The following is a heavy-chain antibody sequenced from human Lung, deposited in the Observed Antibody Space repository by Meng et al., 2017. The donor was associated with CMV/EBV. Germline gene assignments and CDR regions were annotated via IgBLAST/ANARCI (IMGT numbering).Heavy chain of an antibody. J-gene: IGHJ5*02. CDR2: ISPSGSTR. V-gene: IGHV3-11*01. D-gene: IGHD4-11*01. CDR3: ARGAYTVTSFAEGRFDP. Sequence: GESPKISCAASGFTFSDYYMSWIRQAPRKGLEWVSHISPSGSTRYYADSVNGRFTISRDNADNSLYLQINSLRAEDTAVYYCARGAYTVTSFAEGRFDPWGQGXLVTVSS. CDR1: GFTFSDYY.